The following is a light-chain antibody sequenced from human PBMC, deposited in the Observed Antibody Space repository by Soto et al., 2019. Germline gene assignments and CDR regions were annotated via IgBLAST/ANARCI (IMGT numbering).Light chain of an antibody. CDR2: GAS. Sequence: ETVMTQSPATLPVSPGERATLSCRASQSVRSNLAWYQQKPGQAPRLLIYGASTRATGVPARFSGSGSGTEFTLTINSLQYEDFALYYCQEYDNWPLWTFGQGTKVEVK. CDR1: QSVRSN. J-gene: IGKJ1*01. V-gene: IGKV3-15*01. CDR3: QEYDNWPLWT.